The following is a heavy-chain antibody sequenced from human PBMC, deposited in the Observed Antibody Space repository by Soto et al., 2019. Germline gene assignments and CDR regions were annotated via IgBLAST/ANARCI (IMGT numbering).Heavy chain of an antibody. V-gene: IGHV3-11*01. D-gene: IGHD3-16*01. CDR2: ISSSGRTI. CDR3: ARSLGMGGDGYT. Sequence: QVQLVESGGDLVKPGGSLRLSCAASGFTSSDYYMSWIRQAPGKELEWVSYISSSGRTIYYADSVKGRFTIARDNAKNSLALQMHSLRAEDTAVYYCARSLGMGGDGYTWGQGTLVTVS. CDR1: GFTSSDYY. J-gene: IGHJ4*02.